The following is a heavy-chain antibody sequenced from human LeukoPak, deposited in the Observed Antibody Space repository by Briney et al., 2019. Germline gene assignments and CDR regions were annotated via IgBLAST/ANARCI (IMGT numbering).Heavy chain of an antibody. CDR1: GDSISSYY. J-gene: IGHJ3*02. CDR2: IYYSGST. CDR3: ARQLVSLDAFDI. D-gene: IGHD2-8*01. Sequence: SETLSLTCTVSGDSISSYYWSWIRQPPGKGLEWIGYIYYSGSTIYNPSLKSRVTISVDTSKNQFSLKLSSVTAADTAVYYCARQLVSLDAFDIWGQGTMVTVSS. V-gene: IGHV4-59*08.